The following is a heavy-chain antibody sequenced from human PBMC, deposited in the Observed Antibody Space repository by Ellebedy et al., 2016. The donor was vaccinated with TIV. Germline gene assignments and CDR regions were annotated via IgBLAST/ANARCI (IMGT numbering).Heavy chain of an antibody. Sequence: AASVKVSCKASGYTFTGYYMHWVRQAPGQGLEWMGGIIPIFGTANYAQKFQGRVTITADESTSTAYMELSSLRSEDTAVYYCARVLGYSSSWYDYWGQGTLVTVSS. CDR3: ARVLGYSSSWYDY. V-gene: IGHV1-69*13. D-gene: IGHD6-13*01. CDR2: IIPIFGTA. CDR1: GYTFTGYY. J-gene: IGHJ4*02.